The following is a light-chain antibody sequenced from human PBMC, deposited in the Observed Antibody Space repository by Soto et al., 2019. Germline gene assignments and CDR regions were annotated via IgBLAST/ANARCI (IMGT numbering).Light chain of an antibody. V-gene: IGKV1-5*01. J-gene: IGKJ1*01. CDR2: HAS. CDR3: QHCNSYPWT. CDR1: QTINNW. Sequence: DIQMTQSPSTLSPSIGDRVTITGRASQTINNWLAWYQQKPGKAPNLLIYHASNLETGVPSRFSGSAFGTEFTLTISSLQPDDFATYYCQHCNSYPWTFGQGTKVEIK.